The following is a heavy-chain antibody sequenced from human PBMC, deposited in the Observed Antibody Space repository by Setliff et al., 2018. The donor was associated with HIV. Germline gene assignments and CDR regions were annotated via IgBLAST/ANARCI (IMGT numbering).Heavy chain of an antibody. V-gene: IGHV4-59*08. J-gene: IGHJ3*02. CDR1: GGSMSTYY. Sequence: SETLSLTCTVSGGSMSTYYWSWIRQPPGKGLEWIGYIYTGGSTNYNPSLRSRVTISVDTSKNHFSLKLSSVTAADTAVYYCARHSPNVGVRGDAFDIWGQGTAVTVSS. CDR2: IYTGGST. CDR3: ARHSPNVGVRGDAFDI. D-gene: IGHD2-8*01.